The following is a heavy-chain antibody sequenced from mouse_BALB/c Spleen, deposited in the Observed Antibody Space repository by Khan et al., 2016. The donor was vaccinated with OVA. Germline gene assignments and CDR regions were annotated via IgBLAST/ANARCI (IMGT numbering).Heavy chain of an antibody. Sequence: QVQLKQSGPGLVQPSQSLSITCTVSGFSLTSYGVHWVRQSPGKGLEWLGVIWSVGSTDYNAAFISRLNISTDNSKSQAFFKMNSLQANETAIYYCARNYDYDEGLAYWGQGTLVPVSA. D-gene: IGHD2-4*01. CDR3: ARNYDYDEGLAY. J-gene: IGHJ3*01. CDR1: GFSLTSYG. CDR2: IWSVGST. V-gene: IGHV2-2*02.